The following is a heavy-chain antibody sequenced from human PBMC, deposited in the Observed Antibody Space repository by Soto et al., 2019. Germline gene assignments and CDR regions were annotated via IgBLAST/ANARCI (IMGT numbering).Heavy chain of an antibody. D-gene: IGHD3-10*01. CDR3: ARGMLVRGVIILNWFDP. V-gene: IGHV4-31*03. CDR1: GGSISSGGYY. Sequence: LSLTCTVSGGSISSGGYYWSWIRQHPGKGLEWIGYIYYSGSTYYNPSLKSRVTISVDTSKNQFSLKLSSVTAADTAVYYCARGMLVRGVIILNWFDPWGQGTXVTVSS. J-gene: IGHJ5*02. CDR2: IYYSGST.